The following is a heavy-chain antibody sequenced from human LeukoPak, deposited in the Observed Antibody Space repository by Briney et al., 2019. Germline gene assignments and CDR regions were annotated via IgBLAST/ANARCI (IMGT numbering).Heavy chain of an antibody. CDR3: ARGASYRVEGH. CDR2: INPSGGST. CDR1: GDTFNTFG. V-gene: IGHV1-46*02. Sequence: ASVKVSCKVSGDTFNTFGFTWVRQAPGQGLEWMGIINPSGGSTSYAQKFQGRVTMTRDTSTSTVYMELSSLRSEDTAVYYCARGASYRVEGHWGQGTLVTVSS. J-gene: IGHJ4*02. D-gene: IGHD5-24*01.